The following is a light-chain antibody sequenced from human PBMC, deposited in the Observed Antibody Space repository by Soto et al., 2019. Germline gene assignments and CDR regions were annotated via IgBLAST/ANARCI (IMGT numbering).Light chain of an antibody. CDR2: DAS. V-gene: IGKV3-11*01. J-gene: IGKJ1*01. CDR1: QSVDRY. Sequence: EVVLTQSPDTLSLSPGETATLSCRASQSVDRYVAWYQQKPGQAPRLLIYDASNRATGIPARFSGSGSGTDFTLTISSLGPEDFAVYYCQQSSNWPRTWTFGQGTKVDIK. CDR3: QQSSNWPRTWT.